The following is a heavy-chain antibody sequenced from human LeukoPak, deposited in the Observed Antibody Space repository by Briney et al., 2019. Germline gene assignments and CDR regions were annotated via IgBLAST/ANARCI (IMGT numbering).Heavy chain of an antibody. CDR2: IYYSGNT. CDR3: ARRVQWLVPVDP. D-gene: IGHD6-19*01. V-gene: IGHV4-39*01. CDR1: GASISSSNCY. J-gene: IGHJ5*02. Sequence: SETLSLTCTVSGASISSSNCYWGWNRQPPGMGLELIGSIYYSGNTYYNPSLKSRVTISVDTSKNQFSLKLSSVTAADTAVYYCARRVQWLVPVDPWGQGTVVTVSS.